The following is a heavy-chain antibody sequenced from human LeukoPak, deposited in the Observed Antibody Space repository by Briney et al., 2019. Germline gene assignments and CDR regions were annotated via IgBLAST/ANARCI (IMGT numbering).Heavy chain of an antibody. J-gene: IGHJ4*02. CDR2: IWYDGSNK. Sequence: GGSLRLSCTASGFTFGDYAMSWIRQAPGKGLEWVAVIWYDGSNKYYADSVKGRFTISRDNSKNTLYLQMNSLRAEDTAVYYCARWTTTVISEGLDYWGQGTLVTVSS. V-gene: IGHV3-33*01. CDR1: GFTFGDYA. CDR3: ARWTTTVISEGLDY. D-gene: IGHD4-17*01.